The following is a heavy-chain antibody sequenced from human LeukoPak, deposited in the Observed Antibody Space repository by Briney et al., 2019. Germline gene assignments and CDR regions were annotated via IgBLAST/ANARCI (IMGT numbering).Heavy chain of an antibody. Sequence: SETLSLTCTVSGGSISSGDYYWSWIRQPPGKGLEWIGYIYYSGSTYYNPSLKSRVTISVDTSKNQFSLKLSSVTAADTAVYYCARASTVVTWFVPWGQGTLVTVSP. CDR3: ARASTVVTWFVP. CDR2: IYYSGST. V-gene: IGHV4-30-4*08. D-gene: IGHD4-23*01. CDR1: GGSISSGDYY. J-gene: IGHJ5*02.